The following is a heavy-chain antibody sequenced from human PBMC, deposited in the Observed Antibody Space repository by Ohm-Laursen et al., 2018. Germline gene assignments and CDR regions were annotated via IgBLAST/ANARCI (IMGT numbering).Heavy chain of an antibody. CDR1: DGSISTYY. J-gene: IGHJ4*02. D-gene: IGHD1-1*01. V-gene: IGHV4-59*08. CDR3: ARIDWNPDY. CDR2: IYHGGNT. Sequence: SDTLSLTCTVSDGSISTYYWSWIRQPPGKGLEWIANIYHGGNTYYNPSLKSRVTVSVDTSNNQFSLKLSSVTAADTAMYFCARIDWNPDYWGQGTLVTVSS.